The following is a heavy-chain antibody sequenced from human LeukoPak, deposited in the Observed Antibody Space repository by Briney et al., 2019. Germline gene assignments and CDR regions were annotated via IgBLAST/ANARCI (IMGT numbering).Heavy chain of an antibody. J-gene: IGHJ6*03. V-gene: IGHV1-69*01. CDR1: GGTFSSYA. CDR2: IIPIFGTA. D-gene: IGHD1-14*01. Sequence: GSSVKVSCKASGGTFSSYAISWVRQAPGQGLEWMGGIIPIFGTANYAQKFQGRVTITADESTSTAYMELSSLRSEDKAVYYCARSPFPPHHTAYYYMDVWGKGTTVTVSS. CDR3: ARSPFPPHHTAYYYMDV.